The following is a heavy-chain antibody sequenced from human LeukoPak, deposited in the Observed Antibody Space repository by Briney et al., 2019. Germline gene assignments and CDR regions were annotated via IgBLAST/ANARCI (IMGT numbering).Heavy chain of an antibody. Sequence: PSETLSLTCTVSAGSISGFSWSWIRQPPGKGLEWIGYISYSGSTNYNPSLKSRVTISSDTSKNQVSLKLSSVTAADTAVYYCARTYRYGSFPVYHYYMDVWGKGTTVTVSS. D-gene: IGHD5-18*01. V-gene: IGHV4-59*01. J-gene: IGHJ6*03. CDR2: ISYSGST. CDR3: ARTYRYGSFPVYHYYMDV. CDR1: AGSISGFS.